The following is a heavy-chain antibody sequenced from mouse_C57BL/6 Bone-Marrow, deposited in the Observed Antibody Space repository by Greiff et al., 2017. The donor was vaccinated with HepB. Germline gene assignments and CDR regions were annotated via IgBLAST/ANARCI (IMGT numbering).Heavy chain of an antibody. J-gene: IGHJ3*01. Sequence: DVHLVESGGGLVQPKGSLKLSCAASGFTFNTYAMHWVRQAPGKGLEWVARIRSKSSNYATYYADSVKDRFTISRDDSQRMLYLQMNNLKTEDTAMYYCVKGLLLRSEVYWGQGTLVTVSA. CDR1: GFTFNTYA. D-gene: IGHD1-1*01. CDR3: VKGLLLRSEVY. CDR2: IRSKSSNYAT. V-gene: IGHV10-3*01.